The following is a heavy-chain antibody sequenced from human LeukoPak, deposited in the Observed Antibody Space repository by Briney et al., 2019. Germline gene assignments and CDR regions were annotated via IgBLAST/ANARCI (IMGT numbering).Heavy chain of an antibody. CDR3: AAVRAYGDYGWGFDY. Sequence: GTSVKVSCKASGFTFTSSAVQWVRQARGQRLEWIGWIVVGSGNTNYAQKFQERVTITRDMSTGTAYMELSSLRSEDTAVYYCAAVRAYGDYGWGFDYWGQGTLVTVSS. D-gene: IGHD4-17*01. CDR1: GFTFTSSA. CDR2: IVVGSGNT. V-gene: IGHV1-58*01. J-gene: IGHJ4*02.